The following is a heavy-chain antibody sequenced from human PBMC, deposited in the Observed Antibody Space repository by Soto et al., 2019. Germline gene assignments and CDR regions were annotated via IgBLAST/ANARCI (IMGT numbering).Heavy chain of an antibody. CDR2: IIPIFGTA. J-gene: IGHJ5*02. D-gene: IGHD1-26*01. V-gene: IGHV1-69*13. Sequence: SVKVSCKASGGTFSSYAISWVRQAPGQGFEWMGGIIPIFGTANYAQKFQGRVTITADESTSTAYMELSSLRSEDTAVYYCARGAAGATARFDPWGQGTLVTVSS. CDR1: GGTFSSYA. CDR3: ARGAAGATARFDP.